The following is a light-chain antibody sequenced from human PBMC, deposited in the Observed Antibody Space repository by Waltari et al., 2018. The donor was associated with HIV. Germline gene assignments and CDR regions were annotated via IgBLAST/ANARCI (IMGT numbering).Light chain of an antibody. V-gene: IGLV2-11*01. J-gene: IGLJ1*01. CDR1: STYVDTF. CDR2: DGN. Sequence: QSALTQPHSVSGSPGQSLTISCTGTSTYVDTFVSWYQQHPGKAPKVIIFDGNKLPSGVPDRFACAKSCNTASLTISGLQAEDEADYYCCSHAGNFIFVFGTGTKVTVL. CDR3: CSHAGNFIFV.